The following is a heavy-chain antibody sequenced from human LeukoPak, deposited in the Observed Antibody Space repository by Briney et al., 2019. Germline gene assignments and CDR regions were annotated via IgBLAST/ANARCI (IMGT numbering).Heavy chain of an antibody. CDR3: ARAPPHGGNSGNY. V-gene: IGHV1-69*13. J-gene: IGHJ4*02. Sequence: SVKVSCKASGGTFSSYAISWVRQAPGQGLEWMGGIIPIFGTANYAQKFQGRVTITADESTSTAYMELSSLRSEDTAVYYCARAPPHGGNSGNYWGQGTLVTVSS. CDR1: GGTFSSYA. CDR2: IIPIFGTA. D-gene: IGHD4-23*01.